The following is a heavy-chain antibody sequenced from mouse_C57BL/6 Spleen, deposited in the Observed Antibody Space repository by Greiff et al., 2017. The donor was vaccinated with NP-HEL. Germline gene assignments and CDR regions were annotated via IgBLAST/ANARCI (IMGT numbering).Heavy chain of an antibody. Sequence: EVKLMESGGGLVQPKGSLKLSCAASGFSFNTYAMNWVRQAPGKGLGWVARIRSKSNNYATYYADSVKDRFTISRDDSESMLYLQMNNLKTEDTAMYYCVRGESRYFDYWGQGTTLTVSS. V-gene: IGHV10-1*01. CDR1: GFSFNTYA. J-gene: IGHJ2*01. CDR3: VRGESRYFDY. CDR2: IRSKSNNYAT.